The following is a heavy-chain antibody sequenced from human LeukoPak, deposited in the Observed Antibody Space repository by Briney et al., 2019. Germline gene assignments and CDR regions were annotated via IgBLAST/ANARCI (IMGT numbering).Heavy chain of an antibody. CDR1: GYTFTDYY. J-gene: IGHJ4*02. Sequence: ASVKVSCKTSGYTFTDYYMHWVRQAPGQGLEWMGWINANSGDTKYAQKFQGRVTMTRDTSITTAYMDLSSLRSDDTAVYYCARDVAGIDYWGQGALGTVSS. CDR2: INANSGDT. V-gene: IGHV1-2*02. D-gene: IGHD6-19*01. CDR3: ARDVAGIDY.